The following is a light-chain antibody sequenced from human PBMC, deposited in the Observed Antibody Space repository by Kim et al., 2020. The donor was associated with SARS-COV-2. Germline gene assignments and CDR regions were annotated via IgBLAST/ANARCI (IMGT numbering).Light chain of an antibody. Sequence: SPGGRASLSCRTGHSVSSSYLAWYQQKPGQAPRLLIYRASSRATGIPDRFSGSGSRTDFTLTISRLEPEDVAVYYCQQYGSSPLTFGGGTKVDIK. CDR1: HSVSSSY. CDR2: RAS. V-gene: IGKV3-20*01. J-gene: IGKJ4*01. CDR3: QQYGSSPLT.